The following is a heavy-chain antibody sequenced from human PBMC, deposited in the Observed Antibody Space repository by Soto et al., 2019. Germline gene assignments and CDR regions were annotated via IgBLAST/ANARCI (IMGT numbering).Heavy chain of an antibody. CDR1: GGTSSSYA. J-gene: IGHJ4*02. D-gene: IGHD2-21*01. V-gene: IGHV1-69*13. CDR3: ARVAVVTTDFDY. Sequence: SVQVSCKASGGTSSSYAITSVRHAPGQGLEWMGGSIPIFGTANYAQKFQGRVTITADESTSTAYMELSSMRSEDTAVYYCARVAVVTTDFDYWGQGTLVTVSS. CDR2: SIPIFGTA.